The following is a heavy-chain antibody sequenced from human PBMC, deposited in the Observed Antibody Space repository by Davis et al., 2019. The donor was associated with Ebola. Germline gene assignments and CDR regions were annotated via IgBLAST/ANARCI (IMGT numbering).Heavy chain of an antibody. Sequence: ASVKVSCKASGYTFTSYYMHWVRQAPGQGLEWMGIINPSGGSTSYAQKFQGWVTMTRDTSISTAYMELSRLRSDDTAVYYCARAGYCSSTSCYDYYYYGMDVWGRGTTVTVSS. V-gene: IGHV1-46*01. D-gene: IGHD2-2*01. J-gene: IGHJ6*02. CDR1: GYTFTSYY. CDR2: INPSGGST. CDR3: ARAGYCSSTSCYDYYYYGMDV.